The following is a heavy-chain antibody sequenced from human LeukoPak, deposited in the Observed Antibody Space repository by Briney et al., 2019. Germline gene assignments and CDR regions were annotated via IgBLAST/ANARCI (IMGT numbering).Heavy chain of an antibody. CDR3: AKGPGWDSSGYLSLYFDY. J-gene: IGHJ4*02. CDR2: ISWNSGSI. D-gene: IGHD3-22*01. Sequence: GGSLRLSCAASGFTFDDYAMHWVRQAPGKGLEWVSGISWNSGSIGYADSVKGRFTISRDNAKNSLYLQMNSLRAEDMALYYCAKGPGWDSSGYLSLYFDYWGQGTLVTVSS. V-gene: IGHV3-9*03. CDR1: GFTFDDYA.